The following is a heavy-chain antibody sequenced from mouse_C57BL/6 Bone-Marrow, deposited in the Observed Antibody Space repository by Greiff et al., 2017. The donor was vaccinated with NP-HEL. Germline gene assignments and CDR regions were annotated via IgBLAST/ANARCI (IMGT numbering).Heavy chain of an antibody. CDR1: GYTFTSYW. J-gene: IGHJ2*01. V-gene: IGHV1-55*01. CDR3: ARYYGY. D-gene: IGHD1-1*02. CDR2: IYPGSGST. Sequence: VQLQQSGAELVKPGASVKMSCKASGYTFTSYWITWVKQRPGQGLEWIGDIYPGSGSTNYNEKFKSKATLTVDTSSSTAYMQIISLTSEDSAVYYCARYYGYWGQGTTLTVSS.